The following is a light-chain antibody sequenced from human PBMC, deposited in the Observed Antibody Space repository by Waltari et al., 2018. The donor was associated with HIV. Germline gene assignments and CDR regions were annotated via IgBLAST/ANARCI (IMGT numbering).Light chain of an antibody. CDR3: QQYNTWPRT. CDR1: QSVSSN. J-gene: IGKJ1*01. CDR2: GAS. V-gene: IGKV3-15*01. Sequence: EIVMTQSPPTLSVSPGERATLSCRASQSVSSNLAWYQHKVGQAPRLLIYGASTRATGIPARFSGSGSGTEFTLTISSLQSEDFVVYYCQQYNTWPRTFGQGTKVEIK.